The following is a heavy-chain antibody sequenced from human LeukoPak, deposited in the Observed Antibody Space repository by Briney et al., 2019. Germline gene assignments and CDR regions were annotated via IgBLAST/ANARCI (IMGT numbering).Heavy chain of an antibody. CDR1: GFTFSSYS. J-gene: IGHJ4*02. CDR3: ARDGGEMATNFFDY. CDR2: ISSSSSTI. V-gene: IGHV3-48*01. D-gene: IGHD5-24*01. Sequence: GGSLRLSCAASGFTFSSYSMNWVRQAPGKGLEWVSYISSSSSTIYYADSVKGRFTISRDNAKNSLYLQMNSLRAEDTAVYYCARDGGEMATNFFDYWGQGTLVTVSS.